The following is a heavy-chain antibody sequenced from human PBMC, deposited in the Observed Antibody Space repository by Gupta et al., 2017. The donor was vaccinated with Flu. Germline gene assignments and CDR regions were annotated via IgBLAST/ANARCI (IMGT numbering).Heavy chain of an antibody. J-gene: IGHJ2*01. CDR1: GFIFSSYA. D-gene: IGHD6-13*01. Sequence: EVQLVESGGGLVQPGGSLRLSCAASGFIFSSYAMNWVRQAPGKGLEWLSYISSSGSTIYYADSVKGRFTISRDNAKNSLYLQMNSLRAEDTAVYYCARDSLNVAAAVPYWYFDLWGRGTLVTVSS. CDR2: ISSSGSTI. CDR3: ARDSLNVAAAVPYWYFDL. V-gene: IGHV3-48*03.